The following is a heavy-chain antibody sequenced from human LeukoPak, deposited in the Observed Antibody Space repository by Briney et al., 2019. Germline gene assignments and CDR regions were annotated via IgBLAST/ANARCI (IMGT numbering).Heavy chain of an antibody. D-gene: IGHD3-10*01. J-gene: IGHJ4*02. CDR2: ISGSGGST. Sequence: GGSLRLSCAASGFTFSSYAMSWVRQAPGKGLEWVSAISGSGGSTYYADSVKGRFTISRDNSKNTLYLQMNGLRAEDTAVYYCAKVLLWFGELPYYFDYWGQGTPVTVSS. V-gene: IGHV3-23*01. CDR1: GFTFSSYA. CDR3: AKVLLWFGELPYYFDY.